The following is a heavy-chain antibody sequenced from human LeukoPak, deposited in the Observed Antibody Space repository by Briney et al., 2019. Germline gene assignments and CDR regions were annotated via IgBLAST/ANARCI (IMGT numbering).Heavy chain of an antibody. CDR1: GGSISSYY. J-gene: IGHJ6*02. Sequence: SETLSLTCTVSGGSISSYYWSWIRQPPGKGLEWIGYIYYGGSTNYSPSLKSRVTISVDTSKNQFSLKLSSVTAADTAVYYCARDHHYYDSSGYYAPYYYYGMDVWGQGTTVTVSS. CDR2: IYYGGST. CDR3: ARDHHYYDSSGYYAPYYYYGMDV. D-gene: IGHD3-22*01. V-gene: IGHV4-59*01.